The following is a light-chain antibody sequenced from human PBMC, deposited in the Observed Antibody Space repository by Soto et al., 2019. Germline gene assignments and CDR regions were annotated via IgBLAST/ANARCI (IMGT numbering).Light chain of an antibody. CDR1: QGVGDW. CDR2: KAS. V-gene: IGKV1-5*03. J-gene: IGKJ2*01. CDR3: QQYDAFST. Sequence: IQMTQSPSTLSASVGDTVTITCRASQGVGDWVAWYQQKPGKAPKVLIYKASSLESGVPGRFSGSGYGTKFSLTIGILQPDDIATYYCQQYDAFSTFGQGTKVEIK.